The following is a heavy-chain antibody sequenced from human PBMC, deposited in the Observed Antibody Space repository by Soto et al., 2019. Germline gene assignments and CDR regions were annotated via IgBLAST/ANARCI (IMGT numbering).Heavy chain of an antibody. V-gene: IGHV4-59*08. CDR2: IYYAGST. CDR3: ARRIVATETFYC. D-gene: IGHD5-12*01. Sequence: QVPLLESGPGLVNPSETLSHTCTVSGGSRISHNRSWIRQPPGSGLECIGFIYYAGSTKYNPSLISRVTISVDTSTYKFARTVTSVTAADTAVYYCARRIVATETFYCWGQGTLVTVSS. J-gene: IGHJ4*02. CDR1: GGSRISHN.